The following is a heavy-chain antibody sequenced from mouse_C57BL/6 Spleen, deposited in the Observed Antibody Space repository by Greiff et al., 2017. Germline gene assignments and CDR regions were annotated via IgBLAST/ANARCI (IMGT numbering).Heavy chain of an antibody. CDR2: IYPGDGDT. CDR1: GYAFSSSW. Sequence: QVQLQQSGPELVKPGASVKISCKASGYAFSSSWMNWVKQRPGKGLEWIGRIYPGDGDTNYNGKFKGKATLTADKSSSTAYMQLSSLTSEDSAVYFCAIYSNYAMDYWGQGTSVTVSS. J-gene: IGHJ4*01. V-gene: IGHV1-82*01. D-gene: IGHD2-5*01. CDR3: AIYSNYAMDY.